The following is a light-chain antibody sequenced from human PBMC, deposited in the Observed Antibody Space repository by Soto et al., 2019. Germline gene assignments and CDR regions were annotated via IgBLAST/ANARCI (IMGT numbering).Light chain of an antibody. V-gene: IGKV1-39*01. CDR1: QSISTY. Sequence: DIQMTQSPSSLSASVGDRVTITCRASQSISTYLHWYQHKPGKAPKLLIYAASSLQSGVPSRFSASGSVTDFTLTISSLQPEDFAIYYCQQSHGTFGQGTKVEIK. CDR3: QQSHGT. CDR2: AAS. J-gene: IGKJ1*01.